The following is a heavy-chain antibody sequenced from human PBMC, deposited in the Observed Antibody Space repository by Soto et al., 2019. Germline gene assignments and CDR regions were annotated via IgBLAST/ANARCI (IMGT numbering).Heavy chain of an antibody. CDR3: GKALAEVSPKSYDY. J-gene: IGHJ4*01. Sequence: QVQLVESGGGVVQPGRSLRLSCAASGFTFSSYGMHWVRQAPGKGLEWVAVISYDGSDKSYADSVKGRFTISRDNSKNTLNLQMNSLRADDTAVYYCGKALAEVSPKSYDYWGHGTLITVSS. V-gene: IGHV3-30*18. D-gene: IGHD3-16*02. CDR1: GFTFSSYG. CDR2: ISYDGSDK.